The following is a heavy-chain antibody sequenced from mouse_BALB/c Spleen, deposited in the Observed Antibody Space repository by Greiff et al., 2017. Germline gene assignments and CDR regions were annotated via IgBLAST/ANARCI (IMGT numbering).Heavy chain of an antibody. CDR3: AKGNDYDRTGY. V-gene: IGHV14-3*02. D-gene: IGHD2-4*01. CDR1: GFNIKDTY. J-gene: IGHJ2*01. CDR2: IDPANGNT. Sequence: EVKLVESGAELVKPGASVKLSCTASGFNIKDTYMHWVKQRPEQGLEWIGRIDPANGNTKYDPKFQGKATITADTSSNTAYLQLSSLTSEDTAVYYCAKGNDYDRTGYWGQGTTLTVSS.